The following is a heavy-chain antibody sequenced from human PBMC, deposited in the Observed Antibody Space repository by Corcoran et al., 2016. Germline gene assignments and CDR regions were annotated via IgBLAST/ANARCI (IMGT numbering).Heavy chain of an antibody. CDR2: IKQDGSDK. V-gene: IGHV3-7*03. CDR3: ARLGDYAYYGN. J-gene: IGHJ4*02. Sequence: EVQLVESGGGLVQPGGSLRLSCAASGFTFSSYWMSWVRQAPGEGLEWVANIKQDGSDKYYVESVKGRFTISRDNANNSLYLQMNSLRAEDTAVYYCARLGDYAYYGNWGQGTLVTVSS. CDR1: GFTFSSYW. D-gene: IGHD3-16*01.